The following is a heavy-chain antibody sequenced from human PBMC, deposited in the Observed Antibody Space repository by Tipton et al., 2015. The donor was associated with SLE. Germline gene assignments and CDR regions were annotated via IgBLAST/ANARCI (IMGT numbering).Heavy chain of an antibody. D-gene: IGHD7-27*01. J-gene: IGHJ4*02. Sequence: TLSLTCTVSLYSIGSGFYWDWVRQAPGKGLAWVATMHHNGSTYYNPSLRSRVAVSMDTSRNQFSLRLKSVTAADTAVYYCARDPNGGYGSFDYWGLGSLVTVSS. CDR3: ARDPNGGYGSFDY. CDR1: LYSIGSGFY. V-gene: IGHV4-38-2*02. CDR2: MHHNGST.